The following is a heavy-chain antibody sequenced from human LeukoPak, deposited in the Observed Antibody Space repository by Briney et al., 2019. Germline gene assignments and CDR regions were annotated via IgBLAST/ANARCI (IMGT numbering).Heavy chain of an antibody. V-gene: IGHV3-43*01. J-gene: IGHJ4*02. D-gene: IGHD6-19*01. CDR3: AKDMPYSSGWYGPSDY. CDR1: GFTFDDYT. CDR2: ISWDGGST. Sequence: PGGSLRLSCAASGFTFDDYTMHWVRQAPGKGLEWVSLISWDGGSTYYADSVKGRFTISRDNSKNSLYLQMNSLRTEDTALCYCAKDMPYSSGWYGPSDYWGQGTLVTVSS.